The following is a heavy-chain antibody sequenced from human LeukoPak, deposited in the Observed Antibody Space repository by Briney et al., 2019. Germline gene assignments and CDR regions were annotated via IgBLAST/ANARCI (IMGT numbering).Heavy chain of an antibody. D-gene: IGHD1-26*01. Sequence: GASVKVSCKGSCYTFTAYDIIWVRQAPGQGLECVGLISAYTGRTEYAQKFQGRVIMTTDSATSTAYMELRSLTSDDTGVYYCARDEFGRIGVGVYWGQGTLVTISA. J-gene: IGHJ4*02. CDR3: ARDEFGRIGVGVY. CDR2: ISAYTGRT. V-gene: IGHV1-18*01. CDR1: CYTFTAYD.